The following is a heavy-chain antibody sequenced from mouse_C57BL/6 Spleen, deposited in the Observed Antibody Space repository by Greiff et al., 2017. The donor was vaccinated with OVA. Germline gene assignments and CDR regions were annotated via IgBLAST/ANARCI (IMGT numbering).Heavy chain of an antibody. V-gene: IGHV1-82*01. CDR2: IYPGDGDT. Sequence: VQLQQSGPELVKPGASVKISCKASGYAFSSSWMNWVKQRPGTGLEWVGRIYPGDGDTNYNGKFKGKATLTADKSSTTAYMQLSSLTSEDSAVYFCARSEAYYFDYWGQGTTLTVSS. CDR3: ARSEAYYFDY. CDR1: GYAFSSSW. D-gene: IGHD3-2*02. J-gene: IGHJ2*01.